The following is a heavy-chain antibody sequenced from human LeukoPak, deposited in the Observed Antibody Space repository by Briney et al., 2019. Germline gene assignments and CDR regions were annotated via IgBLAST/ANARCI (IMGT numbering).Heavy chain of an antibody. Sequence: SETLSLTCTVSGGSISTYYWSWIRQPPGKGLEWIGYIHYSGTTNYNPSLKNRVTISLDTSKNQFSLNLCSVTAADTAVYFCARMGGYSGYATHWGQGTLVTVSS. CDR3: ARMGGYSGYATH. J-gene: IGHJ4*02. CDR2: IHYSGTT. CDR1: GGSISTYY. V-gene: IGHV4-59*08. D-gene: IGHD5-12*01.